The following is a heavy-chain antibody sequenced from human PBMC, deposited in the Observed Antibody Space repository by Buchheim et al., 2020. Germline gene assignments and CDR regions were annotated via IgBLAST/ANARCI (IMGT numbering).Heavy chain of an antibody. J-gene: IGHJ4*02. CDR2: ISGSGEST. CDR1: GFTFSSYV. Sequence: EVQLLESGGGLVQPGGSLRLSCAASGFTFSSYVMSWVRQVPGEGLEWVSAISGSGESTYYADSVKGRFTISRDNPKNTLCLQMNSLRVEDTAVYYCARVLGASDYWGQGTL. D-gene: IGHD1-26*01. V-gene: IGHV3-23*01. CDR3: ARVLGASDY.